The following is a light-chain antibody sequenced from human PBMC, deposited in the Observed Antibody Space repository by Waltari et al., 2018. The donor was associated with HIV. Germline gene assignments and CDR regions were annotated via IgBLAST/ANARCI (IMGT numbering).Light chain of an antibody. CDR1: HSVGNY. Sequence: EIVWTQPPDTLSLSPGKTATQSSRASHSVGNYLAWYQQKPGQAPRLLIYDASNRATGIPVRFSGSGSGTDFTLTISSLEPEDFAVYYCQQRTNWPPYSFGQGTKLEIK. V-gene: IGKV3-11*01. J-gene: IGKJ2*03. CDR2: DAS. CDR3: QQRTNWPPYS.